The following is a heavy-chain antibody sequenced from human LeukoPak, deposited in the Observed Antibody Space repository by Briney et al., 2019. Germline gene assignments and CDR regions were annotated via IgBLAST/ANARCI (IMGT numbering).Heavy chain of an antibody. V-gene: IGHV4-4*07. J-gene: IGHJ4*02. D-gene: IGHD3-9*01. Sequence: SETLSLTCTVSGGSISSYYWSWLRQPAGKGLEWIGRIYTSGSTNYNPSLKSRVTMSVDTSKNQFSLTLSSVTAADTAVYYCARETYYDILTGYSTFDYWGQGTLVTVSS. CDR3: ARETYYDILTGYSTFDY. CDR1: GGSISSYY. CDR2: IYTSGST.